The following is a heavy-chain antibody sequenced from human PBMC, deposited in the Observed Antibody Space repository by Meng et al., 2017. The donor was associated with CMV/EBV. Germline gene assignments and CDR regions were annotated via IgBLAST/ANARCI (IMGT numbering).Heavy chain of an antibody. CDR2: LNPNDGDT. CDR1: GYTLTDSF. Sequence: AAVKVSCKASGYTLTDSFLHWGRQAPGQRLEWMGWLNPNDGDTTYAQKFQGRVTMSSDTSISKAYMELRRLRSDDTAVYYCGRGGGYCSRDTCYTVKGINWFDPWGQGTLVTVSS. J-gene: IGHJ5*02. D-gene: IGHD2-2*02. V-gene: IGHV1-2*02. CDR3: GRGGGYCSRDTCYTVKGINWFDP.